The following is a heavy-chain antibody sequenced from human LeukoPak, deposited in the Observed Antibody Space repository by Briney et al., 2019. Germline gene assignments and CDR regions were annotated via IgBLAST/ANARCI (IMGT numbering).Heavy chain of an antibody. J-gene: IGHJ4*02. D-gene: IGHD3-10*01. V-gene: IGHV3-30*18. CDR3: AKDRGYYGSGSYYPC. CDR2: ISYDGSNK. Sequence: GGSLRLSCAASGFTFSSYAMSWVRQAPGEGLEWVAVISYDGSNKYYADSVKGRFTISRDNAKNSLYLQMNSLRAEDTALYYCAKDRGYYGSGSYYPCWGQGTLVTVSS. CDR1: GFTFSSYA.